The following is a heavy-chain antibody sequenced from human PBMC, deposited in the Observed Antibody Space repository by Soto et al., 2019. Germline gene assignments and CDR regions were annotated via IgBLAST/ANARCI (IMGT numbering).Heavy chain of an antibody. CDR2: IYKGGST. V-gene: IGHV3-53*04. J-gene: IGHJ6*03. CDR1: GFTVSSNY. D-gene: IGHD2-2*01. CDR3: ARAVPAAAYYYYMGV. Sequence: GGSLRLSCAVSGFTVSSNYMNWVRQAPGKGLEWISVIYKGGSTYYADSVKGRFTISRHNSKNTLYLQMNSLRAEDTAVYYCARAVPAAAYYYYMGVWGKGTTVTVSS.